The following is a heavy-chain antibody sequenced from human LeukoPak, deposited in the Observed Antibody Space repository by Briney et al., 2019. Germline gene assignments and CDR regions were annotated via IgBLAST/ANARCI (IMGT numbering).Heavy chain of an antibody. CDR1: GGSFSGYY. CDR2: IYYSGST. Sequence: SETLSLTCAVYGGSFSGYYWSWIRQPPGKGLEWIGYIYYSGSTNYNPSLKSRVTISVDTSKNQFSLKLSSVTAADTAVYYCARRTYDSSGYYYPETVYYFDYWGQGTLVTVSS. CDR3: ARRTYDSSGYYYPETVYYFDY. D-gene: IGHD3-22*01. V-gene: IGHV4-59*08. J-gene: IGHJ4*02.